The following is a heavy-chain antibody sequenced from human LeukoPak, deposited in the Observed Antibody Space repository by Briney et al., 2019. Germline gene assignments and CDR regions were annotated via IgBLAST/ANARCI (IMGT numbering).Heavy chain of an antibody. V-gene: IGHV1-69*13. CDR1: GGTFSSYA. CDR3: ASLGYSYGANWFDP. J-gene: IGHJ5*02. D-gene: IGHD5-18*01. Sequence: SVKVSCRASGGTFSSYAISWVRQAPGQGLEWMGGIIPIFGTANYAQKFQGRVTIAADESTSTAYMELSSLRSEDTAVYYCASLGYSYGANWFDPWGQGTLVTVSS. CDR2: IIPIFGTA.